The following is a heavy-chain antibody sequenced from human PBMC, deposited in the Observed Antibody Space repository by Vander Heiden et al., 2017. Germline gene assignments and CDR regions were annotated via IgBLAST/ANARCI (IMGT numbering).Heavy chain of an antibody. CDR1: GYTFTSYA. CDR3: ARDKAIAARTYYYYGMDV. V-gene: IGHV1-3*01. J-gene: IGHJ6*02. D-gene: IGHD6-6*01. Sequence: QVQLVQSGAEVKKPGASVKVSCKASGYTFTSYAMHWVRQAPGQRLEWMGWINAGNGNTKYSQKFQGRVTITRDTSASTAYMELSSLRSEDTAVYYCARDKAIAARTYYYYGMDVWGQGITVTVSS. CDR2: INAGNGNT.